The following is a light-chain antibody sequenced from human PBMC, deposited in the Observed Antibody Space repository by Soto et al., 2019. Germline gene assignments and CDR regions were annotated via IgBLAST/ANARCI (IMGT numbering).Light chain of an antibody. CDR1: QSVTNNY. Sequence: EVVLTQSPGTVSLSPAERATLSCRASQSVTNNYLAWYQQKAGQAPRLLIYAASSRATGIPDRFSGSGSGTDFTLSISRLESEAFSVYYCQQYGNSITWTFGQGTQVEIK. CDR3: QQYGNSITWT. V-gene: IGKV3-20*01. J-gene: IGKJ1*01. CDR2: AAS.